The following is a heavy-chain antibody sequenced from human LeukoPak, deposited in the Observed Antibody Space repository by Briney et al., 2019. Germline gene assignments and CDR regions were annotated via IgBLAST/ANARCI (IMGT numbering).Heavy chain of an antibody. D-gene: IGHD3-22*01. J-gene: IGHJ4*02. CDR1: GFTFNIYT. CDR2: ISSTSSDI. Sequence: GGSLRLSCAASGFTFNIYTINWVRRAPGKGLEWVSSISSTSSDIHYTDSVKGRFTIFRDNTKNSLYLQMDSLRAEDTAVYYCARRGGDSTGHLGDFDYWGQGTLVTVSS. CDR3: ARRGGDSTGHLGDFDY. V-gene: IGHV3-21*01.